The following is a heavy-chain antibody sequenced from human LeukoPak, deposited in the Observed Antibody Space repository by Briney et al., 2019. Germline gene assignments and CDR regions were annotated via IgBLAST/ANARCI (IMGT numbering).Heavy chain of an antibody. J-gene: IGHJ4*02. CDR3: ARGGWSLDY. Sequence: GSLRLSCAASGFTFSDYAMSWIRQPPGKGLEWIGYIYFTGTTNYNPSLKSRVTISVDTSKNQFSLKLSSVTAADTAVYYCARGGWSLDYWGQGTLVTVSS. CDR2: IYFTGTT. CDR1: GFTFSDYA. V-gene: IGHV4-59*01. D-gene: IGHD2-21*01.